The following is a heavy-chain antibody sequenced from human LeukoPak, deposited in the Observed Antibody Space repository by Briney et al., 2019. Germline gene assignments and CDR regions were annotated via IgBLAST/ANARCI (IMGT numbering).Heavy chain of an antibody. CDR2: IIPILGIA. V-gene: IGHV1-69*04. D-gene: IGHD4-17*01. CDR3: ARGFDPIKPDYGDYLSVDDAFDI. J-gene: IGHJ3*02. Sequence: GASVKVSCKASGGTVSSYAISWVRQAPGQGLECMGRIIPILGIANYAQKFQGRVTITADKSTSTAYMELSSLRSEDTAVYYCARGFDPIKPDYGDYLSVDDAFDIWGQGTMVTVSS. CDR1: GGTVSSYA.